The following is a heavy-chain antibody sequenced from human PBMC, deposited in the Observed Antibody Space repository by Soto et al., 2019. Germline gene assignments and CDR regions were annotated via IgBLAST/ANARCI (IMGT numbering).Heavy chain of an antibody. D-gene: IGHD2-21*02. CDR1: GYTFTSYG. CDR2: ISAYNGNT. Sequence: QVQLVQSGAEVKKPGASVKVSCKASGYTFTSYGISWVRQAPGQGLEWMGWISAYNGNTNYAQKLQGRVTMTTDTSTXXAXMXXRSLRSDDTAVYYCARDPTTRYCGGDCSPAEYFQHWGQGTLVTVSS. CDR3: ARDPTTRYCGGDCSPAEYFQH. V-gene: IGHV1-18*01. J-gene: IGHJ1*01.